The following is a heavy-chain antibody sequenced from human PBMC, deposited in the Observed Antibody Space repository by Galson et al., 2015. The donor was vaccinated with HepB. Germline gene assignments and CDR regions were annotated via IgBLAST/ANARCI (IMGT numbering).Heavy chain of an antibody. V-gene: IGHV5-51*01. D-gene: IGHD6-13*01. CDR1: GYSFTSYW. CDR3: ARHGRSSSWSLYFDY. Sequence: QSGAEVKKPGESLKISCKGSGYSFTSYWIGWVRQMPGKGLEWMGIIYPGDSDTNYSPSFQGHVTISADKSISTAYLQWSSLKASDTAMYYCARHGRSSSWSLYFDYWGQGTLVTVSS. J-gene: IGHJ4*02. CDR2: IYPGDSDT.